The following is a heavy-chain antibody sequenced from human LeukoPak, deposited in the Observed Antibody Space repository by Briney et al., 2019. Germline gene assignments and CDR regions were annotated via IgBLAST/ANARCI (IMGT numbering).Heavy chain of an antibody. CDR1: GGSSISSTTYY. CDR3: ARQESFQAPVSGEDSSSSNYMDV. D-gene: IGHD6-6*01. V-gene: IGHV4-39*07. J-gene: IGHJ6*03. Sequence: PSETLSLTCTVSGGSSISSTTYYWGWIRQPPGKGLEWIGSIYYSGSTYYNPSLKSRVTISVDTSKSQFSLKLSSVTAADTAVYYCARQESFQAPVSGEDSSSSNYMDVWGKGTTVTVSS. CDR2: IYYSGST.